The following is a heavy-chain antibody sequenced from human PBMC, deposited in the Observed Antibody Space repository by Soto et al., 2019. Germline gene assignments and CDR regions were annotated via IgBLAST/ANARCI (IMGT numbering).Heavy chain of an antibody. CDR2: INPIGGST. D-gene: IGHD3-22*01. J-gene: IGHJ4*02. CDR3: SREYGNYDSSGYYAY. Sequence: ASVKVSCKTSGYSFTSYFIHWVRQAPGQGLEWMGIINPIGGSTNYAQKLQGRVSMTRDRSTSTVHMELSSLRSDDTAMYYCSREYGNYDSSGYYAYWGQGTLVTVSS. V-gene: IGHV1-46*01. CDR1: GYSFTSYF.